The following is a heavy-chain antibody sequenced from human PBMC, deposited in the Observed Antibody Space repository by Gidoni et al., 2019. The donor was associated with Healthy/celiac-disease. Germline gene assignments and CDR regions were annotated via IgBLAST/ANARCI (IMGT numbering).Heavy chain of an antibody. CDR1: GGSIRSGGYY. Sequence: QVQLQESGPGLVKPSQTLSLTCTVSGGSIRSGGYYWSWIRQHPGKGLEWIGYIYYSGSTYYNPSLKSRVTISVDTSKNQFSLKLSSVTAADTAVYYCARSCSSTSCYKYNWFDPWGQGTLVTVSS. J-gene: IGHJ5*02. V-gene: IGHV4-31*03. D-gene: IGHD2-2*02. CDR2: IYYSGST. CDR3: ARSCSSTSCYKYNWFDP.